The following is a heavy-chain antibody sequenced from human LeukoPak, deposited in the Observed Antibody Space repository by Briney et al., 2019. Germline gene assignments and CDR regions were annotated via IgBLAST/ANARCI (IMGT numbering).Heavy chain of an antibody. CDR2: ISGSGGST. V-gene: IGHV3-23*01. CDR3: ARDSGDFWSGYYISYYYYGMDV. CDR1: GFTFSSYA. Sequence: GGSLRLSCAASGFTFSSYAMSWVRQAPGKGLEWVSAISGSGGSTYYADSVKGRFTISRDNSKNTLYLQMNSLRAEDTAVYYCARDSGDFWSGYYISYYYYGMDVWGQGTTVTVSS. J-gene: IGHJ6*02. D-gene: IGHD3-3*01.